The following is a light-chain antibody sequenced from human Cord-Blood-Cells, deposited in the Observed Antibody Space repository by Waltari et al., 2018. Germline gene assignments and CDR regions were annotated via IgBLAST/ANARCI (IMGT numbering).Light chain of an antibody. CDR3: AAWDDSLSGPV. J-gene: IGLJ2*01. Sequence: QSVLTQPPSASGTPGQRVTISCSGSSSNIGSNYVYWYQQLPVTAPKLPIYRNNQRPSGLPDRFSGSKSGTSASLAISGLRSEDEADYYCAAWDDSLSGPVFGGGTKLTVL. CDR1: SSNIGSNY. CDR2: RNN. V-gene: IGLV1-47*01.